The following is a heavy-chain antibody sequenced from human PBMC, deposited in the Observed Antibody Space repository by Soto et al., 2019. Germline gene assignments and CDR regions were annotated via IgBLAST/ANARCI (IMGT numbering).Heavy chain of an antibody. D-gene: IGHD3-10*01. CDR2: IGARGGTT. Sequence: GGSLRLSCAASGFTFSSYAMSWVRQAPGKGLEWVSTIGARGGTTYYADSVKGRFTISRDNSKTTLYLQMNSLRAEDTALFYCAKIWFGELSLFDYWGQGTLVTVSS. V-gene: IGHV3-23*01. CDR1: GFTFSSYA. CDR3: AKIWFGELSLFDY. J-gene: IGHJ4*02.